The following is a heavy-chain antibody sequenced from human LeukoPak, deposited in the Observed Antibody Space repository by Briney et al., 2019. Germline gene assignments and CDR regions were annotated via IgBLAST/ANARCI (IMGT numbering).Heavy chain of an antibody. V-gene: IGHV3-23*01. D-gene: IGHD5-24*01. Sequence: GGSLRLSCAASGLTFRNYGMSWVRRAPGKGLEWVSGTIGTGDSKFYADPVKGRFTISRDNSRNTLYLHMNSLRVDDTAVYYCASLYNDYGDYWGQGALVTVSS. J-gene: IGHJ4*02. CDR3: ASLYNDYGDY. CDR1: GLTFRNYG. CDR2: TIGTGDSK.